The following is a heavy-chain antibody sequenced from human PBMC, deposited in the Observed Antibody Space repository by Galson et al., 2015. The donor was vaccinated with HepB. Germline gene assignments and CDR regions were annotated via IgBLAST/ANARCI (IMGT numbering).Heavy chain of an antibody. D-gene: IGHD2-2*01. V-gene: IGHV6-1*01. CDR3: ARGDIVVVPAASGPYNWFDP. CDR1: GDSVSSNSAA. J-gene: IGHJ5*02. Sequence: CAISGDSVSSNSAAWNWIRQSPSRGLEWLGRTYYRSKWYNDYAVSVKSRITINPDTSKNQFSLQLNSVTPEDTAVYYCARGDIVVVPAASGPYNWFDPWGQGTLVTVSS. CDR2: TYYRSKWYN.